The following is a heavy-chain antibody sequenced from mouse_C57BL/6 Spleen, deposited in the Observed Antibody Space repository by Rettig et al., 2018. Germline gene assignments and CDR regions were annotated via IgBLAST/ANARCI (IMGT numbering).Heavy chain of an antibody. Sequence: QVQLQQSGAELMKPGASVKLSCTATGYTFTGYWIQWLTQRPGHGLEWIGEIFPGSGGTNHNERFKGKATFTADTSSNTAYMQLSSLTTEDSAIYYCARWLHAMDFWGQGTSVTVSS. CDR1: GYTFTGYW. CDR2: IFPGSGGT. V-gene: IGHV1-9*01. D-gene: IGHD2-2*01. J-gene: IGHJ4*01. CDR3: ARWLHAMDF.